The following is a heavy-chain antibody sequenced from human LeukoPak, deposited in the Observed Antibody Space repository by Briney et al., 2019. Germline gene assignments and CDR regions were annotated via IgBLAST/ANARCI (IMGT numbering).Heavy chain of an antibody. CDR2: IKSKTDGGTT. CDR1: GFTFSNAW. CDR3: ARAQLYSYGYFDY. J-gene: IGHJ4*02. V-gene: IGHV3-15*01. Sequence: PGGSLRLSCAASGFTFSNAWMSWVRQAPGKGLEWVGRIKSKTDGGTTDYAAPVKGRFTISRDNSKNTLYLQMNSLRAEDTAVYYCARAQLYSYGYFDYWGQGTLVTVSS. D-gene: IGHD5-18*01.